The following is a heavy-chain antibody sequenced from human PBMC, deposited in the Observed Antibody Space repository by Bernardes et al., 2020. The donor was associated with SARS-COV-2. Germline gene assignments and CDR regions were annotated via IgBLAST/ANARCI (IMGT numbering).Heavy chain of an antibody. V-gene: IGHV4-59*01. Sequence: ETLSLTCTVSGGSISSYYWSWIRQPPGKGLEWIGYIYYSGSTNYNPSLKSRVTISVDTSKNQFSLKLSSVTAADTAVYYCARDTATRDFWSGYIAASGYYYYGMDVWGQGTTVTVSS. J-gene: IGHJ6*02. CDR3: ARDTATRDFWSGYIAASGYYYYGMDV. CDR1: GGSISSYY. CDR2: IYYSGST. D-gene: IGHD3-3*01.